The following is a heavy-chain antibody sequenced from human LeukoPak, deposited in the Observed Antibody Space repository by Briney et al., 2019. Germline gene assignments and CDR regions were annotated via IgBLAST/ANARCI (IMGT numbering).Heavy chain of an antibody. J-gene: IGHJ4*02. CDR3: ARGWYRDY. V-gene: IGHV4-34*01. Sequence: RSSETLSLTCAVYGGSFGGYYWSWIRQPPGKGLEWIGEINHSGSTNYNPSLKSRVTISVDTSKNQFSLKLSSVTAADTAVYYCARGWYRDYWGQGTLVTVSS. CDR1: GGSFGGYY. D-gene: IGHD2-15*01. CDR2: INHSGST.